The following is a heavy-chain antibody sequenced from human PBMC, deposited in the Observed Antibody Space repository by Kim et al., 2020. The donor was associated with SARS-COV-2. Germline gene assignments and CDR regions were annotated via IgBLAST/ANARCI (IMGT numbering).Heavy chain of an antibody. D-gene: IGHD5-18*01. Sequence: VKGRFTISRDNAKNSLYLQMNSLRAEDTAVYYCARDHGLSTWIQSSYFDYWGQGTLVTVSS. CDR3: ARDHGLSTWIQSSYFDY. V-gene: IGHV3-11*04. J-gene: IGHJ4*02.